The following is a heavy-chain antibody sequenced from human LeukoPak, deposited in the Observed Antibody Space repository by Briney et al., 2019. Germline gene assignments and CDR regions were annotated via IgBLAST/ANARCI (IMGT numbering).Heavy chain of an antibody. V-gene: IGHV3-21*01. Sequence: GGSLGPSCAASGFTFSTYSMDWVRQAAGKGLEWVSSISTNSAYIYYADSVKGRFTISRDNAKNSLYLQMNSLRAEDTAVYYCARGTRVCSPTSCYPFDPWGQGTLVTVSS. J-gene: IGHJ5*02. CDR2: ISTNSAYI. CDR1: GFTFSTYS. D-gene: IGHD2-2*01. CDR3: ARGTRVCSPTSCYPFDP.